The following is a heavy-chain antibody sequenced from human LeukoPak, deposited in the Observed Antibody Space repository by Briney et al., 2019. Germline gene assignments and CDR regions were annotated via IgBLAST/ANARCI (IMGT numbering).Heavy chain of an antibody. Sequence: SETLSLTCTVSGGSISSGSYYWGWIRQPPGKGLEWIGSIYHSGSTYYNPSLKSRVTISVDTSKNQFSLKLSSVTAADTAVYYCASGGYSGYDDWWFDPWGQGTLVTVSS. D-gene: IGHD5-12*01. CDR1: GGSISSGSYY. CDR3: ASGGYSGYDDWWFDP. J-gene: IGHJ5*02. V-gene: IGHV4-39*07. CDR2: IYHSGST.